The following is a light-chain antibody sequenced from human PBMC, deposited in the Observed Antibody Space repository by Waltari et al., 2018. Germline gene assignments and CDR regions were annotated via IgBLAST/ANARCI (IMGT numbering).Light chain of an antibody. CDR2: DVS. J-gene: IGLJ2*01. CDR1: SSDVGGSNY. V-gene: IGLV2-23*02. CDR3: CSYAGSSTLVV. Sequence: QSALTQPASVSGSPGQSITISCTGTSSDVGGSNYVSWYQQHTGKAPKLMIYDVSKRPSGVSNRFSGSKSGNTSSLTISGLQAEDEADYYCCSYAGSSTLVVFGGGTKLTVL.